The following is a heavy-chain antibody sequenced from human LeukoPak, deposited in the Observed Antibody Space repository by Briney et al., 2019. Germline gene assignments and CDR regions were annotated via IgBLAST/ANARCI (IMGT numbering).Heavy chain of an antibody. Sequence: GGSLRLSCAASGFTFSSYAMTWVRQAPGKGLGWVSAISGSGYNSYYADSVKGRFTISRDNSKNTLFLQMDSLRAEDTAVYYCARTLRLSTPRAFDVWGQGTMVTVSS. CDR3: ARTLRLSTPRAFDV. CDR2: ISGSGYNS. V-gene: IGHV3-23*01. J-gene: IGHJ3*01. CDR1: GFTFSSYA. D-gene: IGHD4/OR15-4a*01.